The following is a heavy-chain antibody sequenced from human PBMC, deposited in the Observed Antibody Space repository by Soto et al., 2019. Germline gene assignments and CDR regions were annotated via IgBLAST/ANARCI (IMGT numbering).Heavy chain of an antibody. CDR2: MNPNSGNT. Sequence: EASVKVSCKASGYTFTSYDINWVRQATGQGLEWMGWMNPNSGNTGYAQKFQGRVTMTRNTSISTAYMELSSLRSEDTAVYYCARLYNWNYGPDYWGQGTLVTVSS. CDR1: GYTFTSYD. CDR3: ARLYNWNYGPDY. D-gene: IGHD1-7*01. J-gene: IGHJ4*02. V-gene: IGHV1-8*01.